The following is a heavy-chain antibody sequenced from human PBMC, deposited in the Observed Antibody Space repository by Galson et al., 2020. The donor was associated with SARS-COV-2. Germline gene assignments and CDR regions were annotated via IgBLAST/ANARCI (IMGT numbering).Heavy chain of an antibody. V-gene: IGHV2-5*02. CDR3: AHWTVVVTLRVFDR. J-gene: IGHJ5*02. CDR2: IYWDDDK. D-gene: IGHD3-22*01. CDR1: GFSFSTSGVR. Sequence: KMSGPTLVKPTQTLTLTCTFSGFSFSTSGVRVGWIRQPPGKALEWLALIYWDDDKRYSTSLKNRLTITKDTSKNHVVLTMTNMDPVDTATYCWAHWTVVVTLRVFDRWGQGTLVTVSS.